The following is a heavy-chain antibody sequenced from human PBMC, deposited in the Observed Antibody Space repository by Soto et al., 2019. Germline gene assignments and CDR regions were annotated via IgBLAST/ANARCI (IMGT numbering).Heavy chain of an antibody. CDR1: GFPFSGYS. V-gene: IGHV3-21*01. CDR2: ISTSSNNM. J-gene: IGHJ4*02. Sequence: GGSLRLSCAGSGFPFSGYSMNWVRQAPGKGLEWVSSISTSSNNMYYADSVKGRFTMSRDNAKNSLYLQMNSLRVEDTAVYYCARDLASATGTFDYWGQGTLVTVPQ. CDR3: ARDLASATGTFDY. D-gene: IGHD1-1*01.